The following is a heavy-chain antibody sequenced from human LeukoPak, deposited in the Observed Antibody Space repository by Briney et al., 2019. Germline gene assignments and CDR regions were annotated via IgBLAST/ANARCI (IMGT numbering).Heavy chain of an antibody. V-gene: IGHV1-69*05. D-gene: IGHD5-18*01. CDR3: ARGYRGNFDF. CDR1: GGTFSSYA. Sequence: ASVKVSCKASGGTFSSYAISWVRQAPGQGLEWMGGIIPIFGTANYAQKFQGRVTITTDESTSTAYMELSSLRSEDTAVYYCARGYRGNFDFWGQGTLVTVSS. J-gene: IGHJ4*02. CDR2: IIPIFGTA.